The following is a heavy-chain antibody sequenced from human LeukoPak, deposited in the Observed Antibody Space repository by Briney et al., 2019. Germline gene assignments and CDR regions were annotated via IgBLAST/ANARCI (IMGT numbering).Heavy chain of an antibody. CDR3: ARTSSTLWLRTPGGDY. V-gene: IGHV1-18*01. J-gene: IGHJ4*02. CDR2: ISAYNGNT. D-gene: IGHD5-12*01. Sequence: ASVKVSCKASGYTFTSYDINWVRQATGQGLEWMGWISAYNGNTNYAQKLQGRVTMTTDTSTSTAYMELRSLRSDDTAVYYCARTSSTLWLRTPGGDYWGQGTLVTVSS. CDR1: GYTFTSYD.